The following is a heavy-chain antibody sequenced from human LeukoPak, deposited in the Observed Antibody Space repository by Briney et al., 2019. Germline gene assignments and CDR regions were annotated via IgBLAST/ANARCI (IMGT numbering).Heavy chain of an antibody. CDR3: ARDLPLLKQWSRLGYYGMDV. V-gene: IGHV3-21*01. D-gene: IGHD3-16*01. Sequence: GGSLRLSCAASGFTFSSYSMNWVRQAPGKGLEWVSSISSSSSYIYYADSVKGRFTISRDNAKNSLYLQMNSLRAEDTAVYYCARDLPLLKQWSRLGYYGMDVWGQGTTVTVSS. CDR1: GFTFSSYS. J-gene: IGHJ6*02. CDR2: ISSSSSYI.